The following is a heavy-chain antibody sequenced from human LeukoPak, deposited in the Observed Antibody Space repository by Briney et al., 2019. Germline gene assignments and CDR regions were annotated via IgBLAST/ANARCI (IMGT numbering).Heavy chain of an antibody. J-gene: IGHJ4*02. CDR1: EYTFTSFW. CDR3: ARRGGAADFDY. Sequence: GESLKISCKGSEYTFTSFWIAWVRQMPGKGLEYMGIIYPTDSTTTYSPSFQGQVTMSVDKSISTAYLQWSSLNASDTAMYYCARRGGAADFDYWGQGTLVTVSS. CDR2: IYPTDSTT. V-gene: IGHV5-51*01. D-gene: IGHD3-16*01.